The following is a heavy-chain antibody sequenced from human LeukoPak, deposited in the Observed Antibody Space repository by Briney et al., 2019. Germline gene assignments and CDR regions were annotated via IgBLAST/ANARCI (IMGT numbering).Heavy chain of an antibody. CDR1: GYTFTGYY. Sequence: ASVKVSCKASGYTFTGYYMHWVRQAPGQGLEWMGWINPNSGGTNYAQKFQGRVTMTRDTSISTAYMELSRLRSDDTAVYYCARVPDSSSWYWVYFDYWGQGTLVTVSP. J-gene: IGHJ4*02. V-gene: IGHV1-2*02. CDR3: ARVPDSSSWYWVYFDY. D-gene: IGHD6-13*01. CDR2: INPNSGGT.